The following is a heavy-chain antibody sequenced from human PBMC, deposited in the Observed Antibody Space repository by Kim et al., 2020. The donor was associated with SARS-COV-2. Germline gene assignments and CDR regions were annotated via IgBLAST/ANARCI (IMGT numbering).Heavy chain of an antibody. J-gene: IGHJ6*02. Sequence: ASVKVSCKASGYTFTSYDINWVRQATGQGREWMGWMNPNSGNTGYAQKFQGRVTMTRNTSISTAYMELSSLRSEDTAVYYCARGPYDYVWWSYCDHYYYYGTAASGQGTTVTVSS. D-gene: IGHD3-16*01. CDR1: GYTFTSYD. CDR3: ARGPYDYVWWSYCDHYYYYGTAA. V-gene: IGHV1-8*01. CDR2: MNPNSGNT.